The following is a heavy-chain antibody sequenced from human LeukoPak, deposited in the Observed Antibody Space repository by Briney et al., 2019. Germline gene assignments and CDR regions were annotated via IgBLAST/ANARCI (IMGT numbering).Heavy chain of an antibody. D-gene: IGHD6-6*01. V-gene: IGHV1-69*05. Sequence: SVKVSCKASGGTFSSYAISWVRQAPGQGLEWMGGIIPIFGTANYAQKFQGRVTITTDESTSTAYMELSSLRSEDTAVYYCARDKSSSPPFDYWGQGTLVTVSS. J-gene: IGHJ4*02. CDR1: GGTFSSYA. CDR2: IIPIFGTA. CDR3: ARDKSSSPPFDY.